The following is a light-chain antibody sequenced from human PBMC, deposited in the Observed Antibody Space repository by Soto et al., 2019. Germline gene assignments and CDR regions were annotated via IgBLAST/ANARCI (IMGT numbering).Light chain of an antibody. Sequence: QSALTKPASVSGSPGQSITISCTGTSSDVGGYNYVSWYQQHPGKAPKLMIYEVTNRPSGVSNRFSGSKSGNTASLTISGLQAEDEADYYCSSYTRSSTHWVFGGGTKLTV. CDR2: EVT. CDR1: SSDVGGYNY. CDR3: SSYTRSSTHWV. J-gene: IGLJ3*02. V-gene: IGLV2-14*01.